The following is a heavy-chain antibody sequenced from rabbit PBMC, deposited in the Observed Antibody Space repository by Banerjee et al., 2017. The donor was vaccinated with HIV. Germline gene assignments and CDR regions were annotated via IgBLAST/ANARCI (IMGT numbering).Heavy chain of an antibody. CDR1: GFSFSSSYW. CDR3: ARYDTYGGAGYANL. CDR2: IYTGDGNT. D-gene: IGHD6-1*01. J-gene: IGHJ4*01. Sequence: QSLEESGGDLVKPGASLTLTCTASGFSFSSSYWICWVRQAPGKGLEWIACIYTGDGNTYYASWAKGRFTISKTSSTTVTLQMTSLTAADTATYFCARYDTYGGAGYANLWGQGTLVTVS. V-gene: IGHV1S40*01.